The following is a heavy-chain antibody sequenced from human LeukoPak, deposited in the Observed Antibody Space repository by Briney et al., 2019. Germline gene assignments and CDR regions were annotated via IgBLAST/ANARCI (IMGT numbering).Heavy chain of an antibody. CDR1: GYTFTSYG. CDR2: ISAYNGNT. Sequence: ASVKVSCKASGYTFTSYGISWVRQAPGQGLEWMGWISAYNGNTNYAQKLQGRVTMTTDTSTSTAYMELRSLRSDDTAVYYCARVGILTGYYNFADAFDIWGQGTMVTVSS. D-gene: IGHD3-9*01. J-gene: IGHJ3*02. CDR3: ARVGILTGYYNFADAFDI. V-gene: IGHV1-18*01.